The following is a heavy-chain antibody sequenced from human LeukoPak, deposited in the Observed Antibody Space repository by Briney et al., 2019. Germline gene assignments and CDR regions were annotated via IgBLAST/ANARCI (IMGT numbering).Heavy chain of an antibody. CDR3: ARDRGTKPPGPPFDY. CDR1: GGTFSSYA. D-gene: IGHD1-1*01. Sequence: ASVKVSCKASGGTFSSYAIGWVRQAPGQGLEWMGRIIPIFGTANYAQKFQGRVTITTDESTSTAYMELSSLRSEDTAVYYCARDRGTKPPGPPFDYWGQGTLVTVSS. J-gene: IGHJ4*02. V-gene: IGHV1-69*05. CDR2: IIPIFGTA.